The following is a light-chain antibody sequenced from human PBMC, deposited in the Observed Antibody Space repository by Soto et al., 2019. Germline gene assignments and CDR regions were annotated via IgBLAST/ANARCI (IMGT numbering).Light chain of an antibody. CDR1: SSDVGTYNL. Sequence: QSVLTQPASVSGSPGQSITISCTGTSSDVGTYNLVSWYQHHPDKAPKLKIYEVTKRPSGVSNRFSGSKSGNTASLTISGLQAEDEADYYCCSYGGSSTLVFGGGTKLTVL. V-gene: IGLV2-23*02. CDR3: CSYGGSSTLV. J-gene: IGLJ2*01. CDR2: EVT.